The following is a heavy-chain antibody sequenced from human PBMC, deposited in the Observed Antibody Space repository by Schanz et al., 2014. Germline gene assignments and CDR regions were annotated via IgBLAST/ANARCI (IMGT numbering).Heavy chain of an antibody. D-gene: IGHD1-7*01. CDR3: ATWSGTRLFHN. CDR2: IYYSGST. CDR1: GGSISSGGYS. Sequence: QVQLQESGPGLVKPSQTLSLTCAVSGGSISSGGYSWNWIRQPPGKGLEWIVYIYYSGSTYYNPSLKSRVTIPVDTPKTQFPLKLSSVTAADTAVYYCATWSGTRLFHNWGQGTLVTVSS. V-gene: IGHV4-30-4*07. J-gene: IGHJ4*02.